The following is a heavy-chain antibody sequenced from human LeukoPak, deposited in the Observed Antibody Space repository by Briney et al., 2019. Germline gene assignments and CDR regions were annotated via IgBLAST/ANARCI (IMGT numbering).Heavy chain of an antibody. V-gene: IGHV1-8*01. CDR2: MNPNSGNT. CDR1: GYTFTSYD. CDR3: ARDRKIDGSGGLYYYYGMDV. J-gene: IGHJ6*02. D-gene: IGHD3-10*01. Sequence: ASVKVSCKASGYTFTSYDINWVRQATGQGLEWMGWMNPNSGNTGYAQKFQGRVTMTRDTSTSTVYMELSSLRSEDTAVYYCARDRKIDGSGGLYYYYGMDVWGQGTTVTVSS.